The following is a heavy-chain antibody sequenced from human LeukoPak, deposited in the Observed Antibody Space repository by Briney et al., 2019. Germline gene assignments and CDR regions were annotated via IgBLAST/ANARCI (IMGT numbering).Heavy chain of an antibody. V-gene: IGHV3-30*03. CDR3: ARPSHRYNRYDFDC. Sequence: GGSLRLSCEASGFTFRTYGMHWGRQAPGKGLEWVAVISYDGSNNYYADSVKGRFTISRDNSKNTLYLQMDSLRAEDTAVYYCARPSHRYNRYDFDCWGQGTVVTVSS. CDR2: ISYDGSNN. J-gene: IGHJ4*02. D-gene: IGHD5-12*01. CDR1: GFTFRTYG.